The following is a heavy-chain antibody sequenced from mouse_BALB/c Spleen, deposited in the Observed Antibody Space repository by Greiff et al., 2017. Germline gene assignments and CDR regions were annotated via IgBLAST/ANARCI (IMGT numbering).Heavy chain of an antibody. D-gene: IGHD6-5*01. V-gene: IGHV1-69*02. Sequence: QVQLQQPGAELVKPGASVKLSCKASGYTFTSYWMHWVKQRPGQGLEWIGEIDPSDSYTNYNQKFKGKATLTVDKSSSTAYMQLSSLTSEDSAVYYCARSYDYFDYWGQGTTLTVSS. CDR1: GYTFTSYW. J-gene: IGHJ2*01. CDR3: ARSYDYFDY. CDR2: IDPSDSYT.